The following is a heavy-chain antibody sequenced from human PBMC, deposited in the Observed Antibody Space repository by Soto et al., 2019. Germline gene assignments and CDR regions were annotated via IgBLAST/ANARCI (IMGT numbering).Heavy chain of an antibody. Sequence: QVQLVQSGAEVKKPGASVKVSCKVSGYILTKLSMHWVRQAPGKGLEWMGGFDPEDGEKVYAPKFQGRVTMTEDRSTDSAFLELSNLISEDTAVYYCSTSSPANYYYGVDVWGQGTTVTVS. V-gene: IGHV1-24*01. D-gene: IGHD2-2*01. J-gene: IGHJ6*02. CDR1: GYILTKLS. CDR2: FDPEDGEK. CDR3: STSSPANYYYGVDV.